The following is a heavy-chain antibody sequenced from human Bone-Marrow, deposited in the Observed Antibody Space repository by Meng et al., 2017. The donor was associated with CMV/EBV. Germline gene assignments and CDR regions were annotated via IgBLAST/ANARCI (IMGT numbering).Heavy chain of an antibody. CDR1: GGSISSYY. Sequence: SETLSLTCTVSGGSISSYYWSWIRQPPGKGLEWIGYIYYSESTNYNPSLKSRVTISVDTSKNQFSLKLSSVNAADTAVYYCARLVRGVTWFDPWGQGTLVTVSS. D-gene: IGHD3-10*01. J-gene: IGHJ5*02. V-gene: IGHV4-59*12. CDR2: IYYSEST. CDR3: ARLVRGVTWFDP.